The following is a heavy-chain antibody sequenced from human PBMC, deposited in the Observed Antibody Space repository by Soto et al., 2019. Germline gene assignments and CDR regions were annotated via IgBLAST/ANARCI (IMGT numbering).Heavy chain of an antibody. Sequence: HPGGSLRLSCAASGFTFSSYAMSWVRQAPGKGLEWVSAISGSGGSTYYADSVKGRFTISRDNSKNTPYLQMNSLRAEDTAVYYCAKEAEYYDFWSGFHYYYYMDVWGKGTTVTVSS. V-gene: IGHV3-23*01. D-gene: IGHD3-3*01. CDR3: AKEAEYYDFWSGFHYYYYMDV. CDR1: GFTFSSYA. J-gene: IGHJ6*03. CDR2: ISGSGGST.